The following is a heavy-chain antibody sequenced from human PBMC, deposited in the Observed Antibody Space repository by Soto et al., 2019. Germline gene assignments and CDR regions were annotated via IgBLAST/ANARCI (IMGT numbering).Heavy chain of an antibody. J-gene: IGHJ4*02. Sequence: SGTLSLTCTVSGGSMTSYYWSWMRQPPGKGLEWIGYVFHSGITGYNPSLKSRVTISVDASKNLFSLKLISVAAADTAVYYCARDQNGSPYFDYWGQGTLVTVSS. CDR3: ARDQNGSPYFDY. CDR2: VFHSGIT. V-gene: IGHV4-59*01. CDR1: GGSMTSYY. D-gene: IGHD1-26*01.